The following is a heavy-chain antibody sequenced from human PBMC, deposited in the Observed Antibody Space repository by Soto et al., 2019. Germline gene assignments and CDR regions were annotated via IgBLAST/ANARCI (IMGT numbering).Heavy chain of an antibody. CDR1: GFTVSSNY. CDR2: IYSGGDT. V-gene: IGHV3-53*01. D-gene: IGHD3-22*01. CDR3: ARVRDYESSGSDNGFDI. J-gene: IGHJ3*02. Sequence: EVQLVEAGGGLIQPGDSLRLSCAASGFTVSSNYMNWVRQAPGKGLEWVSVIYSGGDTYYADSVKGRFTISRDNSKNTMYLQMNTLRAEDTAVYFCARVRDYESSGSDNGFDIWGQGTMVTVSS.